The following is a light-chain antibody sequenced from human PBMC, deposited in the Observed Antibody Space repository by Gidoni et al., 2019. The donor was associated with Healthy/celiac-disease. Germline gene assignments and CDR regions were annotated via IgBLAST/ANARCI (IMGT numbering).Light chain of an antibody. J-gene: IGKJ2*01. Sequence: EVVLTQSPATLSLSPGERATLSCRASQSVSSYLAWYQQKPGPAPRLLIYDASNRATGLQARCSGSGSGTDFTLTISSLEPEAFAVYYCQQRRNGPVTFGQGTKLEI. CDR1: QSVSSY. CDR2: DAS. V-gene: IGKV3-11*01. CDR3: QQRRNGPVT.